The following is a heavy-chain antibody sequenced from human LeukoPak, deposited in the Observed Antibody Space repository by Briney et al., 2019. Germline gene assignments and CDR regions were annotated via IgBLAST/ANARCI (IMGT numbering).Heavy chain of an antibody. J-gene: IGHJ6*02. CDR1: GGSISSYY. Sequence: PSETLSLTCTVSGGSISSYYWTWIRQPPGKGLEWIGYIYYSGNTKYNPSLKSRVTISVDTSKNQFSLKMNAVTAAETAVYYCARTSRHFYGSGSNLTPWPVGMDVWGQGTTVTVSS. D-gene: IGHD3-10*01. CDR3: ARTSRHFYGSGSNLTPWPVGMDV. V-gene: IGHV4-59*01. CDR2: IYYSGNT.